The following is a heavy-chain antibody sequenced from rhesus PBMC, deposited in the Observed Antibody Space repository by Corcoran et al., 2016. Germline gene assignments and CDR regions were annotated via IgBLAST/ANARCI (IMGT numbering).Heavy chain of an antibody. V-gene: IGHV4-165*01. CDR1: GGSFSGYY. CDR3: ASRLQIHRSNAFDF. J-gene: IGHJ3*01. D-gene: IGHD3-9*01. CDR2: ISGSRRSS. Sequence: QVQLQESGPGLVKPSETLSLTCAVSGGSFSGYYWGWIRQPPGKGLEWIGYISGSRRSSDYTPPLKSRVPISTNTTKTQFSLKLSSLTAADTAVYYCASRLQIHRSNAFDFWGQGLRVTVSS.